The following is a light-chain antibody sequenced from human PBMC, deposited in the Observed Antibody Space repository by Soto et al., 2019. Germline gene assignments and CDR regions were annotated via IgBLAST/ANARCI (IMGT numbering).Light chain of an antibody. V-gene: IGKV3-20*01. CDR3: QQYGNSPIT. CDR2: GAS. J-gene: IGKJ5*01. CDR1: QFVSSRS. Sequence: IVLSQSPCTLSLRPRESATLLCRASQFVSSRSLAWYQQKPGQAPRLLIYGASNRATGIPGRFSASGSGTDFTLTITPLEPEDSAGYFCQQYGNSPITFGQGARLEIK.